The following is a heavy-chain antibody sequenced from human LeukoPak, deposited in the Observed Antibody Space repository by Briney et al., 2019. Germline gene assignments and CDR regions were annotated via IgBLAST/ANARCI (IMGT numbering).Heavy chain of an antibody. CDR1: GFTFSSYG. D-gene: IGHD1-26*01. J-gene: IGHJ4*02. CDR3: VKSDNIVGATYFDY. CDR2: ISSSSNYI. V-gene: IGHV3-21*01. Sequence: GGSLRLSCAASGFTFSSYGMTWVRLAPGKGLEWVSSISSSSNYIYYADSVKGRFTISRDNSKNTLSLHMSSLKPEDTAVYYCVKSDNIVGATYFDYWGQGTLVTVSS.